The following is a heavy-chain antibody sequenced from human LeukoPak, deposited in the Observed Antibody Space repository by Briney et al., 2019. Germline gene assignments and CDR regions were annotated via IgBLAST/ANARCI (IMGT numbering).Heavy chain of an antibody. J-gene: IGHJ3*02. Sequence: SQTLSLTCTVSGGSISSGSYYWSWIRQPAGKGLEWIGRIYTSGSTNYNPSLKSRVTISVDTSKNQFSLKLSSVTAADTAVYYFARDRDYGDYGEACDIWGQGTMVTVSS. V-gene: IGHV4-61*02. D-gene: IGHD4-17*01. CDR1: GGSISSGSYY. CDR3: ARDRDYGDYGEACDI. CDR2: IYTSGST.